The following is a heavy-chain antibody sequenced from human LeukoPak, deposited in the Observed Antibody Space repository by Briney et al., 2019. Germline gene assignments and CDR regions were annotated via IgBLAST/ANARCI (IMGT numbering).Heavy chain of an antibody. V-gene: IGHV3-21*01. CDR1: GFTFSNYN. D-gene: IGHD1-26*01. J-gene: IGHJ6*03. CDR3: ARDPYSGSYSAYYYYYMDV. CDR2: ITTSSSYI. Sequence: GGSLRLSCAASGFTFSNYNMNWVRHAPGKGLEWVSSITTSSSYIYYADSVKGRFTISRDNAKNSLYLQMNSLRAEDTAVYYCARDPYSGSYSAYYYYYMDVWGKGTTVTVSS.